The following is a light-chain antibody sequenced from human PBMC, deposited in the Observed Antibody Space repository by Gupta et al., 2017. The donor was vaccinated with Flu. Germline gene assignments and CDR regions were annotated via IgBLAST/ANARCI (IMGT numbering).Light chain of an antibody. J-gene: IGKJ5*01. CDR3: QQRSNWPPIT. Sequence: ATLSLSPGERATLSCRASQSVSSFLAWYQQKPGQAPRLLIYDASNRATGIPARFSGSGSGTDFTLTISSREPEDSAVYYCQQRSNWPPITFGQGTRLEIK. CDR1: QSVSSF. CDR2: DAS. V-gene: IGKV3-11*01.